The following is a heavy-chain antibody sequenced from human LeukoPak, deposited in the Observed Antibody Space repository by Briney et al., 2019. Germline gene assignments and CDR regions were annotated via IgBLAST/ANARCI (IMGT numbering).Heavy chain of an antibody. CDR3: ASTSGPGGYCSGGSCYYYYMDV. J-gene: IGHJ6*03. V-gene: IGHV1-69*01. D-gene: IGHD2-15*01. Sequence: ASVKVSCKASGGTFSSYAISWVRQAPGQGLVWMGGIIPIFGTANYAQKFQGRVTITADESTSTAYMELSSLRSEDTAVYYCASTSGPGGYCSGGSCYYYYMDVWGKGTTVTVSS. CDR1: GGTFSSYA. CDR2: IIPIFGTA.